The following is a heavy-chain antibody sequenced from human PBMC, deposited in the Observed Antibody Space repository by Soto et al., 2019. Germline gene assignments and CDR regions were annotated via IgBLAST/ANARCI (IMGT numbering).Heavy chain of an antibody. CDR2: ISAHNGNT. Sequence: QVHLVQSGAEVKKPGASVKVSCKGSGYAFTTYGITWVRQAPGQGLEWRGWISAHNGNTTYPQKLQGRVTVTRDTSPSTAYMELRGMRSDDPAVDYCARGRYADYRGQGAGVTVSS. CDR3: ARGRYADY. V-gene: IGHV1-18*01. J-gene: IGHJ4*02. D-gene: IGHD1-1*01. CDR1: GYAFTTYG.